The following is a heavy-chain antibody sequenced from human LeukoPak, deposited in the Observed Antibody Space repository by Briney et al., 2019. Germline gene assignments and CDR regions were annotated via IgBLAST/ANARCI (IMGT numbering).Heavy chain of an antibody. CDR3: ARGGDFDP. V-gene: IGHV4-34*01. J-gene: IGHJ5*02. CDR1: GGSISGYY. CDR2: TNHSGST. Sequence: PSETLSLTCTVSGGSISGYYWSWIRQPPGKGLEWIGETNHSGSTNYNPSLKSRVTISVDTSKNQFSLKLSSVTAADTAVYYCARGGDFDPWGQGTLVTVSS.